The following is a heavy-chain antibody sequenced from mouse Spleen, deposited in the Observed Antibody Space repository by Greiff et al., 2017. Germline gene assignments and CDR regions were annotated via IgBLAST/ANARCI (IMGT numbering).Heavy chain of an antibody. V-gene: IGHV5-9-3*01. D-gene: IGHD4-1*01. CDR2: ISSGGSYT. J-gene: IGHJ1*01. CDR3: ARPLTEWYFDV. Sequence: EVKVVESGGGLVKPGGSLKLSCAASGFTFSSYAMSWVRQTPEKRLEWVATISSGGSYTYYPDSVKGRFTISRDNAKNTLYLQMSSLRSEDTAMYYCARPLTEWYFDVWGAGTTVTVSS. CDR1: GFTFSSYA.